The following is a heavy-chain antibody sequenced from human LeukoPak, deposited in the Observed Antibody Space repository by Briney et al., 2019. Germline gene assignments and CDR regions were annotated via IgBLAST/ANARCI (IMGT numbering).Heavy chain of an antibody. CDR3: ARVEDDYGDYYYGMDV. Sequence: GRSLRLSCAASGFTFSSYEMNWVRQAPGKGLEWVSYISNSDSTVHYADSVKGRFTISRDNAQNSLYLQMSSLRAEDTAVYYCARVEDDYGDYYYGMDVWGQGTTVTVSS. V-gene: IGHV3-48*03. J-gene: IGHJ6*02. D-gene: IGHD4-17*01. CDR2: ISNSDSTV. CDR1: GFTFSSYE.